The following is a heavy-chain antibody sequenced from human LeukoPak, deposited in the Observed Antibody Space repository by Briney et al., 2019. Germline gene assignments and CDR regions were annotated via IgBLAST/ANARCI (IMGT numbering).Heavy chain of an antibody. Sequence: KPSETLSLTCAVSGYSISSGYYWGWIRQPPGKGLEWIGSIYHSGSTYYNPSPKSRVTISVDTSKNQFSLKLSSVTAADTAVYYCARHYYDSSGYYSPPPFWFDPWGQGTLVTVSS. J-gene: IGHJ5*02. CDR1: GYSISSGYY. CDR3: ARHYYDSSGYYSPPPFWFDP. D-gene: IGHD3-22*01. V-gene: IGHV4-38-2*01. CDR2: IYHSGST.